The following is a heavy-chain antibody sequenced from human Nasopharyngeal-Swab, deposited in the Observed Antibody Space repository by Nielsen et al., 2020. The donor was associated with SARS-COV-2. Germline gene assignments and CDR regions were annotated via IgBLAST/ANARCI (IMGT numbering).Heavy chain of an antibody. CDR3: ARGSIRGIIISDFDY. V-gene: IGHV3-11*05. CDR2: ISSSSSSYT. D-gene: IGHD3-10*01. Sequence: GESLKISCAASGFTFSDYYMSWIRQAPGKGLEWVSYISSSSSSYTNYADSVKGRFTISRDNAKNSLYLQMNSLRADDTAVYYCARGSIRGIIISDFDYWGQGTLVTVSS. CDR1: GFTFSDYY. J-gene: IGHJ4*02.